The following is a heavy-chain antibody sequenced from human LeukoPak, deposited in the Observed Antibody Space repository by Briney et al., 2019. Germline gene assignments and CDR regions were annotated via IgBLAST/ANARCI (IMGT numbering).Heavy chain of an antibody. CDR3: VRLRRNSDRSGFYYYYDN. Sequence: GGSLRLSCAASGFTFSSYAMSWVRQAPGKGLEWVSSINTVASYIYYADSVKGRFTISRDDADNSLYLQMNSLRAEDTAVYFCVRLRRNSDRSGFYYYYDNWGQGTLVTVSS. V-gene: IGHV3-21*01. J-gene: IGHJ4*02. CDR2: INTVASYI. CDR1: GFTFSSYA. D-gene: IGHD3-22*01.